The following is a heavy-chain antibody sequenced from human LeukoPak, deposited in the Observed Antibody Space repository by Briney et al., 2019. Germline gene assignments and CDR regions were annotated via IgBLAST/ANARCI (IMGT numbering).Heavy chain of an antibody. CDR1: GFTFSSYE. CDR3: ARESGITMLRGAHTP. Sequence: GGSLRLSCVASGFTFSSYEMTWVRQAPGKGLEWLSYISSSGSTIYYADSVKGRFTVSRDDAKNSLYLQMNSLRAEDTAVYYCARESGITMLRGAHTPWGEGILVTVSS. D-gene: IGHD3-10*01. CDR2: ISSSGSTI. V-gene: IGHV3-48*03. J-gene: IGHJ5*02.